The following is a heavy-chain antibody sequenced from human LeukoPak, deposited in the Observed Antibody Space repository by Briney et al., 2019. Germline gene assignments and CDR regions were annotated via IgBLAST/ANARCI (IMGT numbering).Heavy chain of an antibody. CDR2: INPNSGGT. CDR3: ARDPDTMVRGVIPRFDY. J-gene: IGHJ4*02. CDR1: GYTFTGYY. Sequence: ASVKVSCKASGYTFTGYYMHWVRQAPGQGLEWMGWINPNSGGTNYAQKFQGRVTMTRDTSISTAYMELSRLRSDDTAAYYCARDPDTMVRGVIPRFDYWGQGTLVTVSS. D-gene: IGHD3-10*01. V-gene: IGHV1-2*02.